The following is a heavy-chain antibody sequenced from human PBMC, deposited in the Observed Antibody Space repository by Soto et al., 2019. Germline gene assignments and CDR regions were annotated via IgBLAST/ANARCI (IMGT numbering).Heavy chain of an antibody. CDR2: IDPSDSQT. D-gene: IGHD3-22*01. CDR1: GYSFAGYW. V-gene: IGHV5-10-1*01. CDR3: ARQIYDSDTGPNFQYYFDS. Sequence: GESLKISCKGSGYSFAGYWITWVRQKPGKGLEWMGRIDPSDSQTYYSPSFRGHVTISVTKSITTVFLQWSSLRASDTAMYYCARQIYDSDTGPNFQYYFDSWGQGTPVTVPQ. J-gene: IGHJ4*02.